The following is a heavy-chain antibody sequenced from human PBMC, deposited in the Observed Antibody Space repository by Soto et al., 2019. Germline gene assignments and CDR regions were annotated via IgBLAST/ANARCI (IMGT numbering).Heavy chain of an antibody. CDR1: GYTFTSYG. Sequence: ASVKVSCKASGYTFTSYGISWVRQAPGQGLEWMGWISAYNGNTNYAKKFQGRVTMTTDSSTSTAYMELRSLRSDDTAVYYCARASFRIAAVGTISCFDSWGQGTLVTVSS. D-gene: IGHD6-13*01. CDR2: ISAYNGNT. V-gene: IGHV1-18*04. CDR3: ARASFRIAAVGTISCFDS. J-gene: IGHJ4*02.